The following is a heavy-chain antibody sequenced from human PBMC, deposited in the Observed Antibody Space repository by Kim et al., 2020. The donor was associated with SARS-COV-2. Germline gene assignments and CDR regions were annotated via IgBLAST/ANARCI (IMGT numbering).Heavy chain of an antibody. Sequence: GRFTISRDNSKNTLYLQMNSLRAEDTAVYYCAKAFSVSIVVVPTYWYFDLWGRGTLVTVSS. D-gene: IGHD2-2*01. J-gene: IGHJ2*01. CDR3: AKAFSVSIVVVPTYWYFDL. V-gene: IGHV3-23*01.